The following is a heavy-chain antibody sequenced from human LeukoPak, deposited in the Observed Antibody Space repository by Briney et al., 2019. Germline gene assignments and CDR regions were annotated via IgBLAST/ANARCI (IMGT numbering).Heavy chain of an antibody. J-gene: IGHJ3*02. CDR3: ATAGYYGSGSYWHDAFDI. V-gene: IGHV1-24*01. CDR2: FDPEDGET. CDR1: GYTLTELS. D-gene: IGHD3-10*01. Sequence: ASVKVSCKVSGYTLTELSMHWVRQAPGKGLEWMGGFDPEDGETIYAQKFQGRVTMTEDTSTDTAYMELSSLRSEDTAVYYCATAGYYGSGSYWHDAFDIWGQGTMVTVSS.